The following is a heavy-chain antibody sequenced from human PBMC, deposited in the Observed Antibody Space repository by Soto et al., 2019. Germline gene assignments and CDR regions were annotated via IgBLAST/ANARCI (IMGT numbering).Heavy chain of an antibody. J-gene: IGHJ3*02. Sequence: ASVKVSCKVSGYTLTDLSMHWVRQALGKGLERMGGFDPEDGETIYAQKFKGRVTMTEDTSTDTAYMELSSLRSEDTAVYYCATSYDRASHDAFDIWGQGTIVTVSS. CDR1: GYTLTDLS. D-gene: IGHD3-22*01. V-gene: IGHV1-24*01. CDR2: FDPEDGET. CDR3: ATSYDRASHDAFDI.